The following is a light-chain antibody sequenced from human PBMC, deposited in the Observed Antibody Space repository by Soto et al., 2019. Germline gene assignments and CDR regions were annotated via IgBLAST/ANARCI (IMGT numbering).Light chain of an antibody. Sequence: EIMLTQSPATLSLSPGERATLSCRASQSVSSFLVWYQQKPGQAPRLLIYDTSNRATGIPARFSGSGSGTDFTLTISSLEPEDFAVYYCQQRDNWPPLTFGQGTRLEIK. CDR3: QQRDNWPPLT. CDR1: QSVSSF. CDR2: DTS. V-gene: IGKV3-11*01. J-gene: IGKJ5*01.